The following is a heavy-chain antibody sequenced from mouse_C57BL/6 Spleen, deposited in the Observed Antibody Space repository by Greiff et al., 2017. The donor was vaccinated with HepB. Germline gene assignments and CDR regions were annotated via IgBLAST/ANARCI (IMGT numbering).Heavy chain of an antibody. J-gene: IGHJ4*01. V-gene: IGHV14-1*01. CDR2: IDPEDGDT. CDR1: GFNIKDYY. Sequence: VQLQQSGAELVRPGASVKLSCTASGFNIKDYYMHWVKQRPEQGLEWIGRIDPEDGDTEYAPKFQGKATMTADTSSNTAYLQLSSLTSEDTAVYYCTRSRSIYDGYYWGQGTSVTVSS. CDR3: TRSRSIYDGYY. D-gene: IGHD2-3*01.